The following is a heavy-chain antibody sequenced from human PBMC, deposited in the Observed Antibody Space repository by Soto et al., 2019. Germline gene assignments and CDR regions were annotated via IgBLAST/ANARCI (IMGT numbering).Heavy chain of an antibody. CDR2: IIPLFGTA. D-gene: IGHD2-15*01. Sequence: QVQLVQSGAEVKKPGSSVKVSCKASGGTFSRYAINWVRQAPGHGLEWMGGIIPLFGTANYAQKFQGRVTITADESASTAHMELRSLRSEDTAVYYCARDYGHDCGGGNCYFYVWGQGTLVTVSS. J-gene: IGHJ4*02. CDR3: ARDYGHDCGGGNCYFYV. V-gene: IGHV1-69*01. CDR1: GGTFSRYA.